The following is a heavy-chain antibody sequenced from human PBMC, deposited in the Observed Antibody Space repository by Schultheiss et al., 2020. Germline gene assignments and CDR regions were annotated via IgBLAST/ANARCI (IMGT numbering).Heavy chain of an antibody. CDR2: IYPGDSDT. J-gene: IGHJ4*02. D-gene: IGHD6-19*01. CDR3: ARRPEQWLVHEMDY. Sequence: SLRLSCKGSGYSFTSYWIGWVRQMPGKGLEWMGIIYPGDSDTRYSPSFQGQVTISADKSISTAYLQWSSLKASDTAMYYCARRPEQWLVHEMDYWGQGTLVTVSS. CDR1: GYSFTSYW. V-gene: IGHV5-51*01.